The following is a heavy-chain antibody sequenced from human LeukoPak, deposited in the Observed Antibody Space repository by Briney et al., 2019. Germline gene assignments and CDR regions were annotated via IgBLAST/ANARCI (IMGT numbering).Heavy chain of an antibody. CDR1: GFTFSSYA. D-gene: IGHD3/OR15-3a*01. Sequence: GWSLRLSCAASGFTFSSYAMSWVRQAPGKGLEWVSAISGSGGSTYYADSVKGRFTISRDNSKNTLYLQMNSLRAEDTAVYYCAKVWTLRSLPDYWGQGTLVTVSS. CDR3: AKVWTLRSLPDY. CDR2: ISGSGGST. V-gene: IGHV3-23*01. J-gene: IGHJ4*02.